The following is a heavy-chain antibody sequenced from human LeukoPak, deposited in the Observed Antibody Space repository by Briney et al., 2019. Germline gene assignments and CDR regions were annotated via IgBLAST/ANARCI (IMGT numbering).Heavy chain of an antibody. CDR3: ARLAAAGTC. CDR2: IYYSGST. D-gene: IGHD6-13*01. J-gene: IGHJ4*02. Sequence: PSETLSLTCTVSGGSTTSYYWSWIRQPPGKGLEWIGYIYYSGSTNYNPSLKSRATISVDTSKNQFSLKLSSVTAADTAVYYCARLAAAGTCWGQGTLVTVSS. CDR1: GGSTTSYY. V-gene: IGHV4-59*12.